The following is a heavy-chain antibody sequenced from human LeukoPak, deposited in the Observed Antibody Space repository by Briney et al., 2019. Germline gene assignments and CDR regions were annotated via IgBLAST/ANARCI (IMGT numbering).Heavy chain of an antibody. CDR3: ARKSGSYLQLQNWFDP. CDR2: INHSGST. D-gene: IGHD1-26*01. Sequence: PSETLPLTCTVSGGSISSSSYYWSWIRQPPGKGLEWIGEINHSGSTNYNPSLKSRVTISVDTSKNQFSLKLSSVTAADTAVYYCARKSGSYLQLQNWFDPWGQGTLVTVSS. J-gene: IGHJ5*02. CDR1: GGSISSSSYY. V-gene: IGHV4-39*07.